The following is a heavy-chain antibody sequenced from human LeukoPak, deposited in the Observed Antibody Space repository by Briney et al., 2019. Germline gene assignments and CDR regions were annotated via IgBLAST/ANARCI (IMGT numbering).Heavy chain of an antibody. V-gene: IGHV4-61*01. CDR1: GGSVSSGSYY. Sequence: SETLSPTCTVSGGSVSSGSYYWSWIRQPPGKGLEWIGYIYYSGSTNYNPSLKSRVTISVDTSKNQFSLKLSSVTAADTAVYYCARGPPREEFYFDYWGQGTLVTVSS. CDR2: IYYSGST. J-gene: IGHJ4*02. D-gene: IGHD3-10*01. CDR3: ARGPPREEFYFDY.